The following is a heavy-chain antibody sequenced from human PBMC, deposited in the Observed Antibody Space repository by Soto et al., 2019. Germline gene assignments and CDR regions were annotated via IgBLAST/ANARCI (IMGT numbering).Heavy chain of an antibody. V-gene: IGHV4-4*02. Sequence: QVQLQESGPGLVKPSGTLSLTCAVPGGSISSSYWWSWVRQPPGKGLEWIGEIYHNENTNFNPSLKCRVTMSVDKSKSQFSLRLSSVTAADTAVYYCARDPVAASGTAFDIWGQGTMVTVSS. CDR1: GGSISSSYW. J-gene: IGHJ3*02. CDR2: IYHNENT. D-gene: IGHD1-26*01. CDR3: ARDPVAASGTAFDI.